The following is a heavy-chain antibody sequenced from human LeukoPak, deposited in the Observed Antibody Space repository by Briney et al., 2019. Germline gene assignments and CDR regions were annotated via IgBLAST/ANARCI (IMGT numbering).Heavy chain of an antibody. CDR1: GYTFTGYY. CDR3: ARGTIFGVVIPDLYYFDY. CDR2: INPNSGGT. J-gene: IGHJ4*02. V-gene: IGHV1-2*03. D-gene: IGHD3-3*01. Sequence: LWASVKVSCKASGYTFTGYYMHWVLQAPGQGLEWMGRINPNSGGTNYAQKFQGRVTMTRDTSISTAYMELGRLRSDDTAVYYCARGTIFGVVIPDLYYFDYWGQGTLVTVSS.